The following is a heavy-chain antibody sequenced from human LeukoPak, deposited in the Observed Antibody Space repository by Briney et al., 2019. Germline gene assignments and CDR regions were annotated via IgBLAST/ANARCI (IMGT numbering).Heavy chain of an antibody. D-gene: IGHD1-26*01. V-gene: IGHV3-66*01. CDR3: ARDPVGAIGYGMDV. Sequence: PWESLRLSCAASGFTVSSNYMNWVRQAPGKGLEWVSVIYSGGSTIYADSVKGRFTISRDSSKNTLYLQMNSLRAEDMAVYYCARDPVGAIGYGMDVWGQGTTVTVSS. CDR2: IYSGGST. CDR1: GFTVSSNY. J-gene: IGHJ6*02.